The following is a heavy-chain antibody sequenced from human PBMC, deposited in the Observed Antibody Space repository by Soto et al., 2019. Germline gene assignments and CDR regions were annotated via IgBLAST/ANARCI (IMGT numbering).Heavy chain of an antibody. CDR2: INHSGST. Sequence: QVQLQQWGAGLLKPSETLSLTCAVYGGSFSGYYWTWIRQPPGKGLEWIGEINHSGSTNYKPSLRGRVTISVDTSKNQLSLRVTSVTAADTAVYYCARGSGPFDPWGQGTLVTVSS. CDR3: ARGSGPFDP. CDR1: GGSFSGYY. D-gene: IGHD3-10*01. J-gene: IGHJ5*02. V-gene: IGHV4-34*01.